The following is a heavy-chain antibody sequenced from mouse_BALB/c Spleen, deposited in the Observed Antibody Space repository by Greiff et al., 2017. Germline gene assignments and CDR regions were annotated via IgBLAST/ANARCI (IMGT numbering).Heavy chain of an antibody. D-gene: IGHD3-1*01. J-gene: IGHJ4*01. Sequence: DVMLVESGGGLVQPGGSRKLSCAASGFTFSSFGMHWVRQAPEKGLEWVAYISSGSSTIYYADTVKGRFTISRDNPKNTLFLQMTSLRSEDTAMYYCARSGYGGAMDYWGQGTSVTVSS. CDR2: ISSGSSTI. CDR1: GFTFSSFG. CDR3: ARSGYGGAMDY. V-gene: IGHV5-17*02.